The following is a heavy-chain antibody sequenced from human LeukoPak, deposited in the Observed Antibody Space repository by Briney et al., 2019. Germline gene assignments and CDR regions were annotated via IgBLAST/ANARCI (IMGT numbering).Heavy chain of an antibody. V-gene: IGHV1-2*02. CDR2: INPNSGGT. D-gene: IGHD1-26*01. Sequence: ASVKVSCKASGYTFTNYSMHWVRQAPGQGLEWMGYINPNSGGTNYAQKFQGRVTITRDTSISTAYMELYSLRSDDTAVYYCRATVDYWGQGTLVTVPS. CDR3: RATVDY. J-gene: IGHJ4*02. CDR1: GYTFTNYS.